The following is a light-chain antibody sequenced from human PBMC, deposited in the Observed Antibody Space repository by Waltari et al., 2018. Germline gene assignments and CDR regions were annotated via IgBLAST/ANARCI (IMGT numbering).Light chain of an antibody. V-gene: IGKV3-20*01. J-gene: IGKJ1*01. CDR2: DTS. CDR1: QSVGRT. CDR3: QKYGRLPAT. Sequence: EVVLTQSPGTLSLSPGERATLSCRASQSVGRTLAWYQQKPVQAPRLLIYDTSVRATGIPDRFSGTGFGTDFSLTISRLEPEDFAVYYCQKYGRLPATFGQGTTVEIK.